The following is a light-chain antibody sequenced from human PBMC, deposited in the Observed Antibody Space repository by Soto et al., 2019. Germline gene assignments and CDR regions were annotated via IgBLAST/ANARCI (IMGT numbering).Light chain of an antibody. J-gene: IGLJ2*01. CDR2: EVS. CDR3: SSYTTSSTVV. Sequence: SALTQPASVSGSPGQSITISCTGTSSDIGAYNYVSWYQQHPGKAPKLMIYEVSNRPSGVSNRFSGSQSGNTASLTISGLQAEDEADYYCSSYTTSSTVVFGGGTKLTVL. CDR1: SSDIGAYNY. V-gene: IGLV2-14*01.